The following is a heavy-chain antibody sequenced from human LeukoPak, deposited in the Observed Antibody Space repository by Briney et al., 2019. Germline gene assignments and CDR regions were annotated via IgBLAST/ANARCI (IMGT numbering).Heavy chain of an antibody. D-gene: IGHD5-18*01. CDR1: GFIFSNYW. Sequence: GGSLRLSCAASGFIFSNYWMTWVRQAPGKGLEWVANIKQDDSVKFYVDSVKGRFTISRDNAKKSLYLQMNSLRAEDTAVYYCSRAPGGYSYGHPYYFDSWGQGTLVTVSS. V-gene: IGHV3-7*01. CDR2: IKQDDSVK. CDR3: SRAPGGYSYGHPYYFDS. J-gene: IGHJ4*02.